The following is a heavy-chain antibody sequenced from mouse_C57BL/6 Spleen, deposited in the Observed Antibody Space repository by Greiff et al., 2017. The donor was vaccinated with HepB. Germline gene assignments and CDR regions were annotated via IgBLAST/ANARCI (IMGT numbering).Heavy chain of an antibody. CDR1: GYTFTDYY. D-gene: IGHD1-1*01. CDR2: INPNNGGT. V-gene: IGHV1-26*01. J-gene: IGHJ1*03. Sequence: EVQLQQSGPELVKPGASVKISCKASGYTFTDYYMNWVKQSHGKSLEWIGDINPNNGGTSYNQKFKGKATLTVDKSSSTAYMELRSLTSEDSAVYYCARCPYYDGSSYGYVDVWGTGTTVTVSS. CDR3: ARCPYYDGSSYGYVDV.